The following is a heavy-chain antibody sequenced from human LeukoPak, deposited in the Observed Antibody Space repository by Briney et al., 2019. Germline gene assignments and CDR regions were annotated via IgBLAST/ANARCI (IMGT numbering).Heavy chain of an antibody. CDR3: ATEGPRVQLWSSYYYGMDV. CDR1: GYTFTSYG. CDR2: ISAYNGNT. Sequence: ASVKVSCKASGYTFTSYGISWVRQAPGQGLEWMGWISAYNGNTNYAQKLQGRVTMTTDTSTSTAYMELRSLRSDDTAVYYCATEGPRVQLWSSYYYGMDVWGQGTTVTVSS. V-gene: IGHV1-18*01. J-gene: IGHJ6*02. D-gene: IGHD5-18*01.